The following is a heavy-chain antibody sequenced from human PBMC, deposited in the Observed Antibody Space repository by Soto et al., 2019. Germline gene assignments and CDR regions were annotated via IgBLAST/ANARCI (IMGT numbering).Heavy chain of an antibody. D-gene: IGHD2-15*01. J-gene: IGHJ3*02. CDR1: GFTFSSYS. CDR3: ARETVVVVAATRCAFDI. V-gene: IGHV3-21*01. Sequence: EVQLVESGGGLVKPGGSLRLSCAASGFTFSSYSMNWVRQAPGKGLEWVSSISSSSSYIYYADSVKGRFTISRDNAKNSLYRQMNSLRAEDTTVYYCARETVVVVAATRCAFDIWGQGTMVTVSS. CDR2: ISSSSSYI.